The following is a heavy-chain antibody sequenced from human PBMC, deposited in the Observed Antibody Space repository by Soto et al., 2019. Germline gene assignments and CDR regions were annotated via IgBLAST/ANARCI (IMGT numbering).Heavy chain of an antibody. CDR1: GFAVSSNY. V-gene: IGHV3-53*01. CDR3: VRDKAYYGSGSLYGMDV. Sequence: GGSLRLSCAASGFAVSSNYMSWVRQAPGKGPEWVSVIYSTDNTHYADSVKGRFTISRDNSKNTLYLQMNSLRAEDTAVYYCVRDKAYYGSGSLYGMDVRGQGTTVTVSS. CDR2: IYSTDNT. J-gene: IGHJ6*02. D-gene: IGHD3-10*01.